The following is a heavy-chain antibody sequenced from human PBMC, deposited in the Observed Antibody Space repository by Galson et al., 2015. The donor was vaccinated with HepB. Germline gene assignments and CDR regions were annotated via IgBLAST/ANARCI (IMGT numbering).Heavy chain of an antibody. J-gene: IGHJ4*02. Sequence: SLRLSCAASGFTFGAYEMNWVRQAPGKGLEWISYISSNGYMIYYAESVKGRFTVSRDNARDSLYLHMNSLRVGDTAVYYCVRDDALWSWYFDSWGQGILVTVSS. V-gene: IGHV3-48*03. CDR2: ISSNGYMI. CDR1: GFTFGAYE. CDR3: VRDDALWSWYFDS. D-gene: IGHD3-10*01.